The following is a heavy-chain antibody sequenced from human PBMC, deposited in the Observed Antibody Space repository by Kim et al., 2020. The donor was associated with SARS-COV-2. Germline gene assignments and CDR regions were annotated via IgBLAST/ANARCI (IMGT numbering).Heavy chain of an antibody. J-gene: IGHJ6*03. Sequence: SETLSLTCTVSGGSISSYYWSWIRQPPGKGLEWIGYIYYSGSTNSNPSLKSRGTISVDTSKNQFSLKLSSVTAADTAVYYCATHKQGYYYYMDVWGKGTPVTVSS. CDR2: IYYSGST. V-gene: IGHV4-59*01. CDR3: ATHKQGYYYYMDV. CDR1: GGSISSYY.